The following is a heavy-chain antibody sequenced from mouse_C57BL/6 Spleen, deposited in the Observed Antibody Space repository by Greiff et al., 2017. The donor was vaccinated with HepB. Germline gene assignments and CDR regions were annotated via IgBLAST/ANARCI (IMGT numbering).Heavy chain of an antibody. D-gene: IGHD2-3*01. CDR3: ARTDGYYVRGAMDY. V-gene: IGHV1-54*01. J-gene: IGHJ4*01. Sequence: VMLVESGAELVRPGTSVKVSCKASGYAFTNYLIEWVKQRPGQGLEWIGVINPGSGGTNYNEKFKGKATLTADKSSSTAYMQLSSLTSEDSAVYFCARTDGYYVRGAMDYWGQGTSVTVSS. CDR2: INPGSGGT. CDR1: GYAFTNYL.